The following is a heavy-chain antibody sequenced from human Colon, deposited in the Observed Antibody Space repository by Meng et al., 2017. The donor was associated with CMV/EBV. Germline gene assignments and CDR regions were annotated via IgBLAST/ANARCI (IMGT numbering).Heavy chain of an antibody. Sequence: GESLKISCAVSGFSVRGYYLTWVRQAPGKGLEYVSVVNSGGVTFYAESVKDRLTISRDSSKNTLYLQMNSLRAEDTAVYYTVTNAFDIWGQGTMVTVSS. V-gene: IGHV3-53*01. CDR2: VNSGGVT. J-gene: IGHJ3*02. D-gene: IGHD4-17*01. CDR1: GFSVRGYY. CDR3: VTNAFDI.